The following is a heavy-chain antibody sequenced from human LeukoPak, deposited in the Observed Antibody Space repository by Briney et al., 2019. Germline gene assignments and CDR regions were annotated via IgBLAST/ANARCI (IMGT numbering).Heavy chain of an antibody. CDR2: ISSSSSYI. CDR3: AREATTVTISPDS. D-gene: IGHD4-17*01. V-gene: IGHV3-21*01. Sequence: GGSLRLSCAASGFTFSSYSMNWVRQAPGKGLEWVSSISSSSSYIYYADSVKGRFTISRDNAKNLLYLQMNSLRAEDTAVYYCAREATTVTISPDSWRQGTLVTVSS. J-gene: IGHJ4*02. CDR1: GFTFSSYS.